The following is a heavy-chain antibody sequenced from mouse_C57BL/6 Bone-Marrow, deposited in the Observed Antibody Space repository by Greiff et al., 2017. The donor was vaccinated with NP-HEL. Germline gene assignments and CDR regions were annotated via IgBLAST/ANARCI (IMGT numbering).Heavy chain of an antibody. CDR2: INPNNGGT. Sequence: EVKLVESGPELVKPGASVKMSCKASGYTFTDYNMHWVKQSHGKSLEWIGYINPNNGGTSYNQKFKGKATLTVNKSSSTAYMELRSLTSEDSAVYYCARFYYGRGFDYWGQGTTLTVSS. CDR3: ARFYYGRGFDY. J-gene: IGHJ2*01. CDR1: GYTFTDYN. V-gene: IGHV1-22*01. D-gene: IGHD1-1*01.